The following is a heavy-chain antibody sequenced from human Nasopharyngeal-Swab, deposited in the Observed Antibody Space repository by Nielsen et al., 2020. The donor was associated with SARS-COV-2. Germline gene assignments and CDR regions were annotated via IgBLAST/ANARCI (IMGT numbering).Heavy chain of an antibody. V-gene: IGHV4-59*01. CDR3: ARHEDDFWSGYSQHFDY. J-gene: IGHJ4*02. CDR1: GGSISSYY. Sequence: SETLSLTCTVSGGSISSYYWSWIRQPPGKGLEWIGYIYYSGSTNYNPSLKSRVTISVDTSKNQFSLKLSSVTAADTAVYYCARHEDDFWSGYSQHFDYWGQGTLVTVSS. CDR2: IYYSGST. D-gene: IGHD3-3*01.